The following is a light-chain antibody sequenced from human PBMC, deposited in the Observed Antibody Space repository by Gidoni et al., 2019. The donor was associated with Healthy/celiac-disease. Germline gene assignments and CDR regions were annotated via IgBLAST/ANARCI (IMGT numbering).Light chain of an antibody. V-gene: IGKV3-15*01. Sequence: ELVMTQSPATLSVSPGERATLSCRASQSVSSNLAWYQQKPGQAPRLLIYGASTRATGIPARFSGSGSGTEFTLTISSLQSEDFAVYYCQQYNNWPSCSFGQXTKLEIK. CDR2: GAS. CDR3: QQYNNWPSCS. CDR1: QSVSSN. J-gene: IGKJ2*04.